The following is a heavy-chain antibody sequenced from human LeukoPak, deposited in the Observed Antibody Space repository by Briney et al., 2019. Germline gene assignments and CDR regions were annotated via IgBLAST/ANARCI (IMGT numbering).Heavy chain of an antibody. Sequence: GGSLRLSCAASGFTLSSYDIHWVRQAPGKGLEWVAFIRYDGSVKYYADSVKGRCTISRDNSKNTVYLEMNSLRVEDTALYYCAKGGITILDYWGQGTLVTVSS. D-gene: IGHD3-3*01. CDR2: IRYDGSVK. CDR1: GFTLSSYD. CDR3: AKGGITILDY. V-gene: IGHV3-30*02. J-gene: IGHJ4*02.